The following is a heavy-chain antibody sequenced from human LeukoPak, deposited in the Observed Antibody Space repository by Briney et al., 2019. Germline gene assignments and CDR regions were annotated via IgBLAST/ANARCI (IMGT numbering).Heavy chain of an antibody. CDR2: INSDGSAK. CDR1: GFRFSSQW. CDR3: ADLGTSD. J-gene: IGHJ4*02. V-gene: IGHV3-7*01. D-gene: IGHD1-7*01. Sequence: GGSLRLSCAVSGFRFSSQWTTWVRQAPGTGLEWVATINSDGSAKYHVDPVKGRFTISRDNAKNLVYLQMSILRAEDTAVYYCADLGTSDCGQGTLVTVSS.